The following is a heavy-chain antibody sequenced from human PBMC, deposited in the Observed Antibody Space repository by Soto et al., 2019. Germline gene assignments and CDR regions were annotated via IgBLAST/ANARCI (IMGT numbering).Heavy chain of an antibody. V-gene: IGHV3-23*01. CDR1: GFTFSSYA. CDR3: AKAPPYYYDSSGYYYFDY. J-gene: IGHJ4*02. CDR2: ISGSGGST. D-gene: IGHD3-22*01. Sequence: EVQLLESGGGLVQPGGSLRLSCAASGFTFSSYAMSWVRQAPEKGLEWASTISGSGGSTYYADSVKGRFTISRDNSKNTXXLQLNSLRAEDTAVYYCAKAPPYYYDSSGYYYFDYWGQGTLVTVSS.